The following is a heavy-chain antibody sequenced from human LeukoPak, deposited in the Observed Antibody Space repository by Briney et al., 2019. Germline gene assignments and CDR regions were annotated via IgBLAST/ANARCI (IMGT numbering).Heavy chain of an antibody. CDR3: ARRPPGNYYDSSGVDDAFDI. V-gene: IGHV5-51*01. J-gene: IGHJ3*02. D-gene: IGHD3-22*01. CDR1: GYSFTSYW. Sequence: GESLKISCKGSGYSFTSYWIGWVRQMPGKGLEWMGIIYPGDSDTRYSPSFQGQVTISADKSISTAYLQWSSLKASDTAMYYCARRPPGNYYDSSGVDDAFDIWGQGTMVTVSS. CDR2: IYPGDSDT.